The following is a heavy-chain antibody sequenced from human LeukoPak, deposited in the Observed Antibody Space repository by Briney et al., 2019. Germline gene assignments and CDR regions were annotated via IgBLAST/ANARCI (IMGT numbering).Heavy chain of an antibody. Sequence: ASVKVSCKASGYTFTSYDINWVRQATGQGLEWMGWMNPNSGNTGYAQKFQGRVTITRNTSISTAYMELSSLRSEDTAIYYCAKEKDSGYYYHFDYWGQGTLVTVSS. CDR1: GYTFTSYD. V-gene: IGHV1-8*03. CDR3: AKEKDSGYYYHFDY. J-gene: IGHJ4*02. CDR2: MNPNSGNT. D-gene: IGHD3-22*01.